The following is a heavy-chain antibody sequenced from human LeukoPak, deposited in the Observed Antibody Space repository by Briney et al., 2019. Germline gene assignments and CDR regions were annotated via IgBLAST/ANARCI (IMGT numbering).Heavy chain of an antibody. Sequence: SETLSLTCTVSGGSISGYYWSWIRQPPGKGLEWIGEINHSGSTNYNPSLKSRVTISVDTSKNQFSLKLSSVTAADTAVYYRANTMDTYYFDYWGQGTLVTVSS. CDR1: GGSISGYY. CDR3: ANTMDTYYFDY. J-gene: IGHJ4*02. V-gene: IGHV4-34*01. CDR2: INHSGST. D-gene: IGHD3-10*01.